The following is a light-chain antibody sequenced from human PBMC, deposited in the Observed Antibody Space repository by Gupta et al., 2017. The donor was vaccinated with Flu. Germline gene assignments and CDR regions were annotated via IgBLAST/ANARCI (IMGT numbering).Light chain of an antibody. J-gene: IGLJ1*01. CDR2: ENN. CDR1: DSNIGNKY. CDR3: GTWDSSLSSYV. Sequence: KGTISCSGSDSNIGNKYVLWYQQLPGTAPKLLIYENNKRPSGIPDRFSGSKSGTSATLGITGLQTGDEADYYCGTWDSSLSSYVFGTGTKVTVL. V-gene: IGLV1-51*02.